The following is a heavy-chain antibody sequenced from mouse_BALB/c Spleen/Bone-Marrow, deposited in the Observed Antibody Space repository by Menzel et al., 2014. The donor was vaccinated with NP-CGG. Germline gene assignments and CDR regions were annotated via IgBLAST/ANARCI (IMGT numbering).Heavy chain of an antibody. D-gene: IGHD2-4*01. Sequence: QVQLQQSGAELVKPGASVKLSCKASGYTFTSYWMHWVKQRPGQGLEWIGEIDPSDSYTNYNQKFKGKATLTVDKSSSTAYMQLSSLTSEDSAVHYCARSDYDYDGAYWGQGTLVTVSA. CDR3: ARSDYDYDGAY. CDR2: IDPSDSYT. J-gene: IGHJ3*01. V-gene: IGHV1-69*02. CDR1: GYTFTSYW.